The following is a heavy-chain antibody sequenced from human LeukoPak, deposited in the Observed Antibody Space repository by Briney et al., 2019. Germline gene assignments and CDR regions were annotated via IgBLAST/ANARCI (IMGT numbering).Heavy chain of an antibody. CDR2: MNGEGTTI. CDR1: GFTFSSYW. J-gene: IGHJ4*02. D-gene: IGHD1-7*01. Sequence: GGSLRLSCAASGFTFSSYWMHWVRHAPGKGLMWVSRMNGEGTTIDYADSVKGRFTVSRDYTKNTLFLQMNNLRTEDTALYFCATARNFRFEYWGQGSLVIVSA. CDR3: ATARNFRFEY. V-gene: IGHV3-74*01.